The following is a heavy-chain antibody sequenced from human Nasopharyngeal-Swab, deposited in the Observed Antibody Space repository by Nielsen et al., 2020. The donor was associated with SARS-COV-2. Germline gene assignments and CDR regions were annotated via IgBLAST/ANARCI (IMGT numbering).Heavy chain of an antibody. D-gene: IGHD6-13*01. V-gene: IGHV4-59*08. CDR1: GGSISSYY. J-gene: IGHJ6*02. CDR2: IYYSGST. CDR3: ARHGPDYSSSWRYYYYGMDV. Sequence: SETLSLTCTVSGGSISSYYWSWIRQPPGKGLEWIGYIYYSGSTNYNPSLKSRVTISVDTSKNQFSLKLSSVTAADTAVYYCARHGPDYSSSWRYYYYGMDVWGQGTTVTVSS.